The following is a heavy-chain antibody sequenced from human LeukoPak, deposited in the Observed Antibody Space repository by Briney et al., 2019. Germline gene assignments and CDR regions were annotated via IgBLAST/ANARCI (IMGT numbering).Heavy chain of an antibody. CDR2: INPNSGGT. J-gene: IGHJ4*02. CDR1: GYTFTGYY. Sequence: GASVKVSCKASGYTFTGYYMHWVRQAPGQGLEWMGWINPNSGGTNYAQKFQGRVTMTRDTSTSTAYMELSRLRSDDTAVYYCARGRSLEWLSADYWGQGTLVTVSS. CDR3: ARGRSLEWLSADY. V-gene: IGHV1-2*02. D-gene: IGHD3-3*01.